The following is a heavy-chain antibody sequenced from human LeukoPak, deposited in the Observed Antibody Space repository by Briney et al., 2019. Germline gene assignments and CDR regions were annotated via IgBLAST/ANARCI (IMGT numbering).Heavy chain of an antibody. V-gene: IGHV3-23*01. CDR1: GFTFSSYA. Sequence: GGSLRLSCAASGFTFSSYAMSWVRQAPGKGLEWVSAISGSGGSTYYADSVKGRFTISRDNSKNTLYLQMNSLRAEDTAVYYCARGPYYDFWSGYFSYYYYGMDVWGQGTTVTVSS. CDR3: ARGPYYDFWSGYFSYYYYGMDV. J-gene: IGHJ6*02. D-gene: IGHD3-3*01. CDR2: ISGSGGST.